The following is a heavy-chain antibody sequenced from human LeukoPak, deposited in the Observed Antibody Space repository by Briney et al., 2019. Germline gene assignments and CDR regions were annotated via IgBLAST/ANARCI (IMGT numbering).Heavy chain of an antibody. CDR2: IWSHGNTK. Sequence: GGSLRLSCAVSGFTFSKAWMSWVRQAPGKGLEWVAVIWSHGNTKKYADSVTGRFTISRDNSKNTLYLEMNTLRAEDTAVYYCARDDDYDDHNTFDMWGHGTMVTVSS. J-gene: IGHJ3*02. D-gene: IGHD4-17*01. V-gene: IGHV3-33*08. CDR3: ARDDDYDDHNTFDM. CDR1: GFTFSKAW.